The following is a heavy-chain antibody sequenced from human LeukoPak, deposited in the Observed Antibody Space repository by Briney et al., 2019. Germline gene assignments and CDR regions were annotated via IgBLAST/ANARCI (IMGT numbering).Heavy chain of an antibody. D-gene: IGHD2-2*01. J-gene: IGHJ5*02. CDR2: FDPEDGET. CDR3: ATDRGYCSSTSCYGNWFDP. CDR1: GYTLTELS. V-gene: IGHV1-24*01. Sequence: VASVKVSCKVSGYTLTELSMHWVRQAPGKGLERMGGFDPEDGETIYAQKFQGRVTMTEDTSTDTAYMELSSLRSEDTAVYYCATDRGYCSSTSCYGNWFDPWGQGTLVTVSS.